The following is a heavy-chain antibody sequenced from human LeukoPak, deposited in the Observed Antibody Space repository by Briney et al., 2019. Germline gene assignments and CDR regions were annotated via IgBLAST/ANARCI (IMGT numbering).Heavy chain of an antibody. CDR2: ISYDGSNK. CDR3: AKTRFRSGWATIPDDY. D-gene: IGHD6-19*01. J-gene: IGHJ4*02. CDR1: GFTFSSYG. V-gene: IGHV3-30*18. Sequence: GGSLRLSYAASGFTFSSYGMHWVRQAPGKGLEWVAVISYDGSNKYYADSVKGRFTISRDNSKNTLYLQMNSLRAEDTAVYYCAKTRFRSGWATIPDDYWGQGTLVTVSS.